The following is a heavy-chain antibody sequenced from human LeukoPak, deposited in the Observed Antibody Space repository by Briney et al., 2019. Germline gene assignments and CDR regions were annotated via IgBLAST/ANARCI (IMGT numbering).Heavy chain of an antibody. CDR1: GGSITSSNW. V-gene: IGHV4-4*02. CDR3: ARSFRGYYDSSGYQDY. CDR2: IYHSGST. Sequence: SETLSLTCAVSGGSITSSNWWSWVRQPPGKGLEWIGEIYHSGSTNYNLSLKGRVTISVDKSKNQFSLKLSSVTAADTAVYYCARSFRGYYDSSGYQDYWGQGTLVTVSS. J-gene: IGHJ4*02. D-gene: IGHD3-22*01.